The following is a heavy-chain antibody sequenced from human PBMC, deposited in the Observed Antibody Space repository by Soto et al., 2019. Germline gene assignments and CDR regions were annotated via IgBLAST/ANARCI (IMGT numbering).Heavy chain of an antibody. D-gene: IGHD3-22*01. CDR1: CGSISSGGYS. Sequence: SETLSLTCAVSCGSISSGGYSWTWIRQPPGKGLEWIGYIYNSGSTYYNPSLKSRVTISVDRSKNQFSLKLSSVTAADTAVYYCARHLLLYYYDSSGYYLRDAFDIWGQGTIV. J-gene: IGHJ3*02. CDR2: IYNSGST. CDR3: ARHLLLYYYDSSGYYLRDAFDI. V-gene: IGHV4-30-2*01.